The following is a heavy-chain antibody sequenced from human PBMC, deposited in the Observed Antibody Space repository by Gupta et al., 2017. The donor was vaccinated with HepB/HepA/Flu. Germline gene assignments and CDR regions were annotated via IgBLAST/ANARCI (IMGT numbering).Heavy chain of an antibody. Sequence: QVTLRESGPALVKPTQALTLTCTFSGFSLSTSGMCVSWLRQPPGKALEWLARIDWNDDKYYNPSLKTRLTISKDTSTDQVVLTMTNVDPVDTATYYCARVRFSSSSIDYWGQGTLVTVSS. D-gene: IGHD6-13*01. J-gene: IGHJ4*02. CDR1: GFSLSTSGMC. V-gene: IGHV2-70*15. CDR3: ARVRFSSSSIDY. CDR2: IDWNDDK.